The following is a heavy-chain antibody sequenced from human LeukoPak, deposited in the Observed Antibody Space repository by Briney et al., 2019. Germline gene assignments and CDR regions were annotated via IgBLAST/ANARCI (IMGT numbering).Heavy chain of an antibody. J-gene: IGHJ4*02. CDR1: GFTFSSYA. CDR3: ARESAYDLHFDY. CDR2: ISYDGSNK. Sequence: PGGSLRLSCAASGFTFSSYAMHWVRQAPGKGLEWVAVISYDGSNKYYADSVKGRFTISRDNSKNTLYLQMNSLRAEDTAVYYCARESAYDLHFDYWGQGTLVTVSS. D-gene: IGHD3-3*01. V-gene: IGHV3-30-3*01.